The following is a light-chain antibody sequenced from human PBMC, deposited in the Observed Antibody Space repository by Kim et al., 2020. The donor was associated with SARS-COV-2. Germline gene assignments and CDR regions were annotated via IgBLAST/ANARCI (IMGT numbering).Light chain of an antibody. CDR3: SAWDARLRVWL. J-gene: IGLJ3*02. V-gene: IGLV10-54*01. CDR2: RSI. CDR1: IHHLGYQG. Sequence: TPTVPCTGHIHHLGYQGAAWLQQHPGHPPKLLSSRSISRPSGISERYSASRSGSTASLTITGLQLEDGADYYCSAWDARLRVWLFGGGTQLTVL.